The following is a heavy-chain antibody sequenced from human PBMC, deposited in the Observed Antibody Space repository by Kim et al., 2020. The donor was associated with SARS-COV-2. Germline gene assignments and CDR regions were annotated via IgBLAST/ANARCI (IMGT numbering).Heavy chain of an antibody. CDR3: ARDSKPYCSGGSCYRYYYMDV. V-gene: IGHV3-66*01. Sequence: GGSLRLSCAASGFTVSSNYMSWVRQAPGKGLEWVSVIYSGGSTYYADSVKGRFTISRDNSKNTLYPQMNSLRAEDTAVYYCARDSKPYCSGGSCYRYYYMDVWGKGATVTVSS. J-gene: IGHJ6*03. D-gene: IGHD2-15*01. CDR2: IYSGGST. CDR1: GFTVSSNY.